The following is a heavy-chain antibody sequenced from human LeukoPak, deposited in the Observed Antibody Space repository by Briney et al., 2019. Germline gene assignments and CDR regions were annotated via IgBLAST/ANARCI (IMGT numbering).Heavy chain of an antibody. Sequence: PGESLKISCKGSGYSFTSYWIGWVRQMPGKGLEWMGIIYPGDSDTRYSPSFQGQVTISADKSISTAYLQWSSLKASDTAMYYCARQGDCSSTSCYTPQDAFDIWGQGTMVTVSS. V-gene: IGHV5-51*01. CDR3: ARQGDCSSTSCYTPQDAFDI. CDR2: IYPGDSDT. D-gene: IGHD2-2*02. CDR1: GYSFTSYW. J-gene: IGHJ3*02.